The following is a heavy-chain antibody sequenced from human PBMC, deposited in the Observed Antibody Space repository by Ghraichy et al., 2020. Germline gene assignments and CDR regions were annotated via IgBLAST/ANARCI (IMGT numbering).Heavy chain of an antibody. CDR3: ARVELYSSDYWFEP. Sequence: SETLSLTCTVSGGSISSGGYYWSWIRQHPGKGLEWIGYIYYSGSTYYNPSLKSRVTISVDTSKNQFSLKLSSVTAADTAVYYCARVELYSSDYWFEPWGQGTLVTVSS. D-gene: IGHD6-25*01. J-gene: IGHJ5*02. CDR1: GGSISSGGYY. CDR2: IYYSGST. V-gene: IGHV4-31*03.